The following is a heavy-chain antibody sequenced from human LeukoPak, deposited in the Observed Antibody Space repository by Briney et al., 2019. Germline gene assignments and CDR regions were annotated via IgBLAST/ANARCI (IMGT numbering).Heavy chain of an antibody. CDR2: INPNSGGT. CDR3: ARGHINYYDSSGYYQTYYFDY. Sequence: ASVKVSCKASGYTFTSSGISWVRQAPGQGLEWMGRINPNSGGTNYAQKFQGRVTMTRDTSISTAYMELSRLRSDDTAVYYCARGHINYYDSSGYYQTYYFDYWGQGTLVTVSS. CDR1: GYTFTSSG. V-gene: IGHV1-2*06. J-gene: IGHJ4*02. D-gene: IGHD3-22*01.